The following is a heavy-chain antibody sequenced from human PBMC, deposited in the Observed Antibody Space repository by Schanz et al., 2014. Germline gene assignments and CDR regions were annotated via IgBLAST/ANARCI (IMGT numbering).Heavy chain of an antibody. D-gene: IGHD5-12*01. CDR3: ARAEINSGYARYYYGMDV. Sequence: QVQLQETGPGLVKPSETLSLTCTVSGGSMSSYYWTWIRQPPGKGLEWIGYIYYSGSTNYNPSLKSRVTISVDTSKNQFSLKLSSVTAADTAVYYCARAEINSGYARYYYGMDVWGQGTTVTVSS. V-gene: IGHV4-59*01. J-gene: IGHJ6*02. CDR2: IYYSGST. CDR1: GGSMSSYY.